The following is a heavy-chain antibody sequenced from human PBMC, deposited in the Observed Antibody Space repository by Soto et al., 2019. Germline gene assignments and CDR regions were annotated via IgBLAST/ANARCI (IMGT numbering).Heavy chain of an antibody. D-gene: IGHD4-17*01. CDR2: ISYDVSNK. V-gene: IGHV3-30-3*01. CDR3: ARGEGTYGLEY. J-gene: IGHJ4*02. CDR1: GFTFSSYA. Sequence: QVQLVESGGGVVQPGRSLRLSCAASGFTFSSYAMHWVRQAPGKGLKWVAVISYDVSNKYYADSVKGRFTISRDNSKNTLYLQMNSLRAEDTAVYYCARGEGTYGLEYWGQGTPVTVSS.